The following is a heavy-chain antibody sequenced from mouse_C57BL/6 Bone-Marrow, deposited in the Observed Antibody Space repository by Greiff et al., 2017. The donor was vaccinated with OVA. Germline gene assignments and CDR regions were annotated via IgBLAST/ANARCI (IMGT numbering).Heavy chain of an antibody. D-gene: IGHD2-3*01. Sequence: EVMLVESGGGLVQPGGSLKLSCAASGFTFSDYYMYWVRQTPEKRLEWVAYISNGGGSTYYPDTVKGRFTLSRDNAKNTLYLQMSRLKAEDTAMYYGARKEIYDGFYYAMDYWGQGTSVTVSS. J-gene: IGHJ4*01. CDR1: GFTFSDYY. V-gene: IGHV5-12*01. CDR2: ISNGGGST. CDR3: ARKEIYDGFYYAMDY.